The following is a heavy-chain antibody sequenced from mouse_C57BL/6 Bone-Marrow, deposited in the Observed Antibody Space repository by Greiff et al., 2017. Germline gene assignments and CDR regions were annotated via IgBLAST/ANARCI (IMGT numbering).Heavy chain of an antibody. CDR3: ARYTGYDAMDY. J-gene: IGHJ4*01. CDR1: GYTFTSYW. Sequence: QVQLQQPGAELVKPGASVKLSCKASGYTFTSYWMHWVKQRPGQGLEWIGMIHPNSGSTNYNEKFKSKATLTVDKSSSTAYMQLSSLTSEDSAVYYCARYTGYDAMDYWGQGTSVTVSS. CDR2: IHPNSGST. D-gene: IGHD4-1*01. V-gene: IGHV1-64*01.